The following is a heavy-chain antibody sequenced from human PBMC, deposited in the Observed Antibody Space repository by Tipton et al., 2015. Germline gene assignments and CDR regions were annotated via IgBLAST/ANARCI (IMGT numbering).Heavy chain of an antibody. Sequence: TLSLTCTVSGGSISSSSYYWGWIRQPPGKGLEWIGHSYYSGSTYYNPSLKSRVTISVDTSKNQFSLRLSSVTAADTAVYYCARRGDYGDYDRIYWGQGTLVTVSS. CDR2: SYYSGST. J-gene: IGHJ4*02. V-gene: IGHV4-39*01. CDR3: ARRGDYGDYDRIY. CDR1: GGSISSSSYY. D-gene: IGHD4-17*01.